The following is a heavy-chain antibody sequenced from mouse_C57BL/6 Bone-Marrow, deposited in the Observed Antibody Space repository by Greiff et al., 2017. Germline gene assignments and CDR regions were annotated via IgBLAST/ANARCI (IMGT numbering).Heavy chain of an antibody. CDR2: IDPENGDT. J-gene: IGHJ2*01. V-gene: IGHV14-4*01. D-gene: IGHD1-1*01. CDR1: GFNIKDDY. CDR3: TTITTVVATDY. Sequence: EVQLQQSGAELVRPGASVKLSCTASGFNIKDDYMHWVQQRPEQGLEWIGWIDPENGDTEYASKFQGKATITADTSSNTAYLQLSSLTSEDTAVYYCTTITTVVATDYWGQGTTLTVSS.